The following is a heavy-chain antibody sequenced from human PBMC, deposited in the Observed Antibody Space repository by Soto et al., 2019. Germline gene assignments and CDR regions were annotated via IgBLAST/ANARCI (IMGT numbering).Heavy chain of an antibody. CDR3: ARDPYDILTGYNPFYYYYYGMDV. D-gene: IGHD3-9*01. CDR2: ISAYNGNT. V-gene: IGHV1-18*04. CDR1: GYTFTSYG. Sequence: AASVKVSCKASGYTFTSYGISWVRQAPGQGLEWMGWISAYNGNTNYAQKLQGRVTMTTDTSTSTAYMELRSLRSDDTAVYYCARDPYDILTGYNPFYYYYYGMDVWGQGTTVTVSS. J-gene: IGHJ6*02.